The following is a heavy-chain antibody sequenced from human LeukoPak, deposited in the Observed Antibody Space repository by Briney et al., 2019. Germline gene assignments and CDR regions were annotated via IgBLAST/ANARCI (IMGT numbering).Heavy chain of an antibody. CDR1: GFTFSSHA. CDR3: ANEEVPNDY. D-gene: IGHD4/OR15-4a*01. V-gene: IGHV3-23*01. Sequence: PGGSLRLSCAVSGFTFSSHAMTWVRQAPGKGLEWVSGISISGDVTYYADSVQGRFIISRDNSKNTVYLQMDSLRVDDTAVYYCANEEVPNDYWGQATLVTVSS. J-gene: IGHJ4*02. CDR2: ISISGDVT.